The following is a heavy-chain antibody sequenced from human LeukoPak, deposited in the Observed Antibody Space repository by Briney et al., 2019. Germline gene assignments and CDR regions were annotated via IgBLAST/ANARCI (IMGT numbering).Heavy chain of an antibody. Sequence: KPSETLSLTCTASGGSISTYYWSWIRQPPGKGLEWIGYIFYNGGTKYNPSLKSRVTMSVDTPKNQFSLKLNSVTAADTAVYYCGRARPGEVIEYWGQGTLVTVSS. CDR3: GRARPGEVIEY. CDR1: GGSISTYY. D-gene: IGHD3-10*01. J-gene: IGHJ4*02. CDR2: IFYNGGT. V-gene: IGHV4-59*01.